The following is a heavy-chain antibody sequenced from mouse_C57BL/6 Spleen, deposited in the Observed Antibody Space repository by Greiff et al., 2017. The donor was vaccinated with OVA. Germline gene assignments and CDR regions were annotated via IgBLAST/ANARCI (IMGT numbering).Heavy chain of an antibody. CDR3: ASPLLGDYFDY. CDR1: GFNIKDYY. D-gene: IGHD2-1*01. Sequence: VQLQQSGAELVKPGASVKLSCTASGFNIKDYYMHWVKQRTEQGLEWIGRIDPEDGETKYAPKFPGKATITADTSSNTAYLHLSSLTSDDTSVYYCASPLLGDYFDYWGQGTTLTVSS. J-gene: IGHJ2*01. CDR2: IDPEDGET. V-gene: IGHV14-2*01.